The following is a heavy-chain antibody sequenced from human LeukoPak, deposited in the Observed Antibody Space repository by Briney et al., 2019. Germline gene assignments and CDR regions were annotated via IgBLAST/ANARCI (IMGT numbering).Heavy chain of an antibody. Sequence: SETLSLTCAVSGGSISSSNWWSWVRQPPGKGLEWIGEIYHSGSTNYNPSLKSRVTISVDKSKNQFSLQLNSVTPEDTAVYYCARETVRQLLFDYWGQGTLVTVSS. CDR2: IYHSGST. V-gene: IGHV4-4*02. J-gene: IGHJ4*02. CDR1: GGSISSSNW. D-gene: IGHD3-10*01. CDR3: ARETVRQLLFDY.